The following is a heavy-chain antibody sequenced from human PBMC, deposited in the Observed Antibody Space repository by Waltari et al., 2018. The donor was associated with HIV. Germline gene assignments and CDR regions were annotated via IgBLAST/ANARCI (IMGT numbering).Heavy chain of an antibody. Sequence: QVQLVESGGGVVQPGRSLRLSCAASGFTFSSYGMHWVRQAPGKGLEWVAVISYDGSNKYYADSVKGRLTIARDNSKNTLYLQMNSLRAEDTAVYYCAKLGSRAGGVDYWGQGTLVTVSS. CDR1: GFTFSSYG. D-gene: IGHD3-10*01. CDR3: AKLGSRAGGVDY. V-gene: IGHV3-30*18. J-gene: IGHJ4*02. CDR2: ISYDGSNK.